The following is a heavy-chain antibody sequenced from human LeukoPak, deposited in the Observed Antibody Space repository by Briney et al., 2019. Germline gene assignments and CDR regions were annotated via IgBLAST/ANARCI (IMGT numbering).Heavy chain of an antibody. CDR1: GGSFSGYS. CDR3: ARGPREVVVAAIQSPYYYYGMDV. V-gene: IGHV4-34*01. CDR2: INHSGST. J-gene: IGHJ6*02. D-gene: IGHD2-15*01. Sequence: SETLSLTCAVYGGSFSGYSWSWIRQPPGKGLEWIGEINHSGSTHYNPSLKSRVTISVDTSKNQFSLKLSSVTAADTAVYYCARGPREVVVAAIQSPYYYYGMDVWGQGTTVTVSS.